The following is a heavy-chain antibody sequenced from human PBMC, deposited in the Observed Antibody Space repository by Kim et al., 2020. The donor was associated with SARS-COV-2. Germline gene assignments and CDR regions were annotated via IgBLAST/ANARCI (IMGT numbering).Heavy chain of an antibody. D-gene: IGHD6-6*01. Sequence: GPFTISRNNAKNTLYLQMNSLRDEDTAVYYCARDSSFPQLYSSSSGGFDYWGQGTLVTVSS. V-gene: IGHV3-48*02. CDR3: ARDSSFPQLYSSSSGGFDY. J-gene: IGHJ4*02.